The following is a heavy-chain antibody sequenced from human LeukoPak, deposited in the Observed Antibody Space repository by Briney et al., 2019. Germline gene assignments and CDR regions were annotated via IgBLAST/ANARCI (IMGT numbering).Heavy chain of an antibody. J-gene: IGHJ4*02. CDR2: IGGSGAGT. CDR1: EFTFSNYA. Sequence: GGSLRLSCAASEFTFSNYAMNWVRQAPGKGLEWVSAIGGSGAGTDYADSVKGRFTISRDNSKNTLYLQMNSLRAEDTAVYYCARSRRRELLRTYFDYWGQGTLVTVSS. V-gene: IGHV3-23*01. D-gene: IGHD1-26*01. CDR3: ARSRRRELLRTYFDY.